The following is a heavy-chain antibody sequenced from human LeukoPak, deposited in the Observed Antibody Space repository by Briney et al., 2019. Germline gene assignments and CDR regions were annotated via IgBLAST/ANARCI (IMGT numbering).Heavy chain of an antibody. V-gene: IGHV3-23*01. Sequence: GGSLRLSCAASGFTFSSYGMSWVRQAPGKGLEWVSGISGSGYSTYYGDSVKGRFTISRDSSKNTLYVQMNSLRAEDTAIYYCAKVASVGTVTFGGVLARPHFDYWGQGTLVTVSS. CDR1: GFTFSSYG. CDR2: ISGSGYST. CDR3: AKVASVGTVTFGGVLARPHFDY. J-gene: IGHJ4*02. D-gene: IGHD3-16*02.